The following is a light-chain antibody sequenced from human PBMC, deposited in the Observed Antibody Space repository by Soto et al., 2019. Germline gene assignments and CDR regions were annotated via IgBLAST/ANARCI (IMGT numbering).Light chain of an antibody. V-gene: IGLV1-40*01. CDR3: QSYDSSLSGYV. Sequence: QSVLTQPPSVSGAPGQRVTISCTGSSSNIGTIYDVHWYQQLPGTAPKLLIYDNSNRPSGVPDRFSGPKSGTSASLAITGLQAEDEADYYCQSYDSSLSGYVFGTGTKVTVL. J-gene: IGLJ1*01. CDR1: SSNIGTIYD. CDR2: DNS.